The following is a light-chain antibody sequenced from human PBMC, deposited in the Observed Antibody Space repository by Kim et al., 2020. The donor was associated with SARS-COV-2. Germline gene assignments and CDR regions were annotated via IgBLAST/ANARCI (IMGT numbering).Light chain of an antibody. CDR1: SGSCASNY. CDR3: QSYDSSNHWV. Sequence: KTVTISCHRSSGSCASNYVQWYQQRPGSAPTTVIYEDNQRPSGVPDRFSGSIDSSSNSASLTISGLKTEDEADYYCQSYDSSNHWVFGGGTQLTVL. J-gene: IGLJ3*02. V-gene: IGLV6-57*03. CDR2: EDN.